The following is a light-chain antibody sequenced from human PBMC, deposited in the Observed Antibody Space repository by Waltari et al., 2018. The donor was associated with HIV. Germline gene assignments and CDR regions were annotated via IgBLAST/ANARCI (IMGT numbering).Light chain of an antibody. Sequence: QSALTQPASVSGSPGQSITISCTGTSSDVGSYNYVSWYQQYPGKVPKRLIYAVNNRPSGVSSRVSGSKSGNTASLTISGLQAEDGADYYCRSYTDSSTVVFGGGTKVTVL. CDR1: SSDVGSYNY. CDR3: RSYTDSSTVV. J-gene: IGLJ2*01. CDR2: AVN. V-gene: IGLV2-14*01.